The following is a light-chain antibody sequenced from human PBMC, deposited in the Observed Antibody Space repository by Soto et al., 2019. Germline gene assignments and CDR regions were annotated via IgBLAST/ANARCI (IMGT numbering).Light chain of an antibody. CDR2: GAS. Sequence: EIVLTQSPGTLSLSPGEGATLSCRASQTVGSNYLAWYQQKPGQPPRLLIYGASRRAAGIPDRFSGSGSGTDFTLTIIRLEPEDFAVYYCQQYGSSPPWTFGQGTKVETK. V-gene: IGKV3-20*01. CDR3: QQYGSSPPWT. CDR1: QTVGSNY. J-gene: IGKJ1*01.